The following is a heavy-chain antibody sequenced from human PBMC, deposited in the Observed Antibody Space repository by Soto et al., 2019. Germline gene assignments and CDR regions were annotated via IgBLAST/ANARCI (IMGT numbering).Heavy chain of an antibody. Sequence: EVQLVESGGGLVQPGGSLRLSCAASGFTFSSYWMSWVRQAPGKGLEWVANIKQDGSEKYYVDSVKGRFTISRDNAKNSLYLQMNSLRAEDTAVYYCAREGSSWYYYYYGRDVWGQGTTVTVSS. D-gene: IGHD6-13*01. CDR3: AREGSSWYYYYYGRDV. V-gene: IGHV3-7*04. J-gene: IGHJ6*02. CDR2: IKQDGSEK. CDR1: GFTFSSYW.